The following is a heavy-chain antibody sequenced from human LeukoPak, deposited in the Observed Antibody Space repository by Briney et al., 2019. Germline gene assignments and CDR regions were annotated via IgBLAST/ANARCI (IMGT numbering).Heavy chain of an antibody. CDR1: GYTFTSYY. CDR3: AREGGIAAADEGWFDP. V-gene: IGHV1-46*01. D-gene: IGHD6-13*01. CDR2: INPSGGST. Sequence: GASVKVSCKASGYTFTSYYMHWVRQAPGQGLEWMGIINPSGGSTSYAQKFQGRVTMIRDTSTSTVYMELSSLRSEDTAVYYCAREGGIAAADEGWFDPWGQGTLVTVSS. J-gene: IGHJ5*02.